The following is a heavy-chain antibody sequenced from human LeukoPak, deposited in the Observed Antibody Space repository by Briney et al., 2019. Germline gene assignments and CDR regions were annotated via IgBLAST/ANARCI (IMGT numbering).Heavy chain of an antibody. CDR3: ARGAHYDFWSGYYRLPSSYYGMDV. V-gene: IGHV4-34*01. CDR2: INHSGST. CDR1: GGSFSGYY. Sequence: PSETLSLTCAVYGGSFSGYYWSWIRQPPGKGLEWIGEINHSGSTNYNPSLKSRVTISVDTSKNQFSLKLSSVTAADTAVYYCARGAHYDFWSGYYRLPSSYYGMDVWGQGTTVTVSS. D-gene: IGHD3-3*01. J-gene: IGHJ6*02.